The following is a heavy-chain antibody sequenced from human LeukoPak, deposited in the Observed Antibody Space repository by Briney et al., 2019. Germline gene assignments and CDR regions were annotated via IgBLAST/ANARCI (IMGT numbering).Heavy chain of an antibody. CDR2: ISSSSSYI. D-gene: IGHD1-26*01. CDR1: GFTFSSYS. J-gene: IGHJ4*02. CDR3: ARADGCHGQKGDFDD. V-gene: IGHV3-21*01. Sequence: GGSLRLSCAASGFTFSSYSMNWVRQAPGKGLEWVSFISSSSSYIYYADSVKGRFTISRDNAKNSLYLQMNSLRAEDTAVYYCARADGCHGQKGDFDDWGQGTLVTVSS.